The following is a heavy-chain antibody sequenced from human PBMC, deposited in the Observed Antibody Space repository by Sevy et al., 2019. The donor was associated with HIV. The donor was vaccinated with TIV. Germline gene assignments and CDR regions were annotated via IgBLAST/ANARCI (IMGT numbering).Heavy chain of an antibody. V-gene: IGHV3-21*01. CDR3: ARSSSWKYFDY. Sequence: GGSLRLSCAASGFTFSSYSMNWVRQAPGKGLEWVSSIISSSSYIYYADSVKGRFTISRDNAKNSLYLQMNSLRAEDTAVYYCARSSSWKYFDYWGQGTLVTVSS. CDR2: IISSSSYI. J-gene: IGHJ4*02. D-gene: IGHD6-13*01. CDR1: GFTFSSYS.